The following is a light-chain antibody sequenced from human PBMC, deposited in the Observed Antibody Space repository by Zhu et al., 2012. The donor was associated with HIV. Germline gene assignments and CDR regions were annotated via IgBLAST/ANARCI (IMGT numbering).Light chain of an antibody. CDR1: GSVRSF. CDR3: QQRSSWPLT. V-gene: IGKV3-11*01. CDR2: DTS. J-gene: IGKJ4*01. Sequence: IVLTQSPATLSLSPGERATVSCRASGSVRSFLAWYQQKPGRAPRLLIYDTSKRATGIPARFSGSGSGTDFTLTISSLEPEDFALYYCQQRSSWPLTFGGGTKVGDQT.